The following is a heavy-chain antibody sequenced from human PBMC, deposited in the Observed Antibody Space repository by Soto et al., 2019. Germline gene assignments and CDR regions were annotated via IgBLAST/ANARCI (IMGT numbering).Heavy chain of an antibody. D-gene: IGHD1-1*01. J-gene: IGHJ4*02. V-gene: IGHV1-18*01. CDR2: ISAHNGNT. Sequence: QVHLVQSGAEVKKPGASVKVSCQGPGYAFTTYGITWVRQAPGQGLEWMGWISAHNGNTNYAQKLQGRVTVTRDTSTSTAYMELRSLRYDDTAVYYCARGRYGDYSGQGALVTVSS. CDR1: GYAFTTYG. CDR3: ARGRYGDY.